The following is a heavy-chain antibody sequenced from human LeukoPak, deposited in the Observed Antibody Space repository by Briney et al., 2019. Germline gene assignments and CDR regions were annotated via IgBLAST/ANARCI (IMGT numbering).Heavy chain of an antibody. CDR1: GFTLSSYA. Sequence: GGSLRLSCAASGFTLSSYAMSWVRQAPGKGLEWVSLISGNAGSTYYADSVKGRFTISRDNSKNTLYLQMNSLRAEDTAVYYCAKDCSGYSSGDAFDIWGQGTMVTVSS. CDR3: AKDCSGYSSGDAFDI. V-gene: IGHV3-23*01. J-gene: IGHJ3*02. D-gene: IGHD3-22*01. CDR2: ISGNAGST.